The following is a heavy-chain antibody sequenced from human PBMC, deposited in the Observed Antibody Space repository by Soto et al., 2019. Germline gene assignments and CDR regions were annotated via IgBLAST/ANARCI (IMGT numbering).Heavy chain of an antibody. CDR3: ARTVAIYYFDY. D-gene: IGHD3-3*01. V-gene: IGHV1-18*01. CDR1: GYTFTSYG. J-gene: IGHJ4*02. CDR2: ISAYNGNT. Sequence: ASVKVSCKASGYTFTSYGISWVRQAPGQGLEWVGWISAYNGNTNYAQKLQGRVTMTTDTSTSTAYMELRSLRSDDTAVYYCARTVAIYYFDYWGQRTLVTVSS.